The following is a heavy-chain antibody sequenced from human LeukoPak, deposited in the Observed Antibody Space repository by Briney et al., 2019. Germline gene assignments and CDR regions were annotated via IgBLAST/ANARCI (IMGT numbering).Heavy chain of an antibody. Sequence: GASVKVSCKAFGYTFFSYGITWVRQAPGQGLEWMGWISADNGNTKYAQKFQGRITMTTDTSTSTAYMELRILRSDDTAVYYCARSLGFGDARPSYYMDVWGQGTTVTVSS. CDR3: ARSLGFGDARPSYYMDV. D-gene: IGHD3-10*01. CDR2: ISADNGNT. V-gene: IGHV1-18*01. J-gene: IGHJ6*03. CDR1: GYTFFSYG.